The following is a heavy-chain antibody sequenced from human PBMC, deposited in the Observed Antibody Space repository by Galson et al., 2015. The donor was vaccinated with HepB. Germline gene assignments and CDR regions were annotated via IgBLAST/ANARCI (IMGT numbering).Heavy chain of an antibody. CDR3: ATSRPSGGSWYSENDAFDI. D-gene: IGHD6-13*01. Sequence: SVKVSCKVSGYTLTELSMHWVRQAPGKGLEWMGGFDPEDGETIYAQEFQGRVTMTEDTSTDTAYMELSSLRSEDTAVYYCATSRPSGGSWYSENDAFDIWGQGTMVTVSS. J-gene: IGHJ3*02. CDR1: GYTLTELS. CDR2: FDPEDGET. V-gene: IGHV1-24*01.